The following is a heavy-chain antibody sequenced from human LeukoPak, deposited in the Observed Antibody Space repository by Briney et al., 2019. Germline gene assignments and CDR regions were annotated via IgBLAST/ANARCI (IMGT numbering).Heavy chain of an antibody. CDR1: GGTFSSYA. CDR2: IIRLFGTA. Sequence: SVKVSCKASGGTFSSYAISWVRRAPGQGLEWMGGIIRLFGTANYAQKFQGRVTITADESTGTAYMELSSLRSEDTAMYFCARGRDQLLFSFDYWGQGTLVTVSS. J-gene: IGHJ4*02. D-gene: IGHD2-2*01. V-gene: IGHV1-69*13. CDR3: ARGRDQLLFSFDY.